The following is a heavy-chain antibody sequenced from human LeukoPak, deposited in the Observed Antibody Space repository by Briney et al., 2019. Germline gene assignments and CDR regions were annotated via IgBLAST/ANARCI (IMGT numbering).Heavy chain of an antibody. D-gene: IGHD2-21*02. CDR2: ISGSGGST. CDR3: AKDSLAYCGGDCYSV. J-gene: IGHJ4*02. CDR1: GFTFSSYA. V-gene: IGHV3-23*01. Sequence: PGGSLRLSCAASGFTFSSYAMSWVRQAPGKGLEWVSAISGSGGSTYYADSVKGRFTIPRDNSKNTLYLQMNSLRAEDTAVYYCAKDSLAYCGGDCYSVWGQGTLVTVSS.